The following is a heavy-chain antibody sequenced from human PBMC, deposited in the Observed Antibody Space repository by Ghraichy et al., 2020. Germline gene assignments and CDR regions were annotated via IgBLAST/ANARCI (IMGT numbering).Heavy chain of an antibody. CDR1: GGSISSGGYS. J-gene: IGHJ4*02. D-gene: IGHD3-22*01. CDR2: IYHSGST. CDR3: ARGRYYDSSGYYTVLGYFDY. Sequence: LRLSCAVSGGSISSGGYSWSWIRQPPGKGLEWIGYIYHSGSTYYNPSLKSRVTISVDRSKNQFSLKLSSVTAADTAVYYCARGRYYDSSGYYTVLGYFDYWGQGTLVTVSS. V-gene: IGHV4-30-2*01.